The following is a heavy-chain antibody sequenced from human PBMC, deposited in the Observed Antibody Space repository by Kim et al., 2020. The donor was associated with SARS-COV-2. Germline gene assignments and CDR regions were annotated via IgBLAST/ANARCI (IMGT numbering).Heavy chain of an antibody. D-gene: IGHD1-26*01. J-gene: IGHJ4*02. V-gene: IGHV4-30-2*04. CDR3: ARLPSVGATYFDY. Sequence: YTPSLKRRVTISVDTSKNQFSLKLSSVTAADTAVYYCARLPSVGATYFDYWGQGTLVTVSS.